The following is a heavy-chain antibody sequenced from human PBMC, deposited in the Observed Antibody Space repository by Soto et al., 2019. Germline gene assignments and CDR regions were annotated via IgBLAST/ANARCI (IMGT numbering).Heavy chain of an antibody. CDR3: STEQSGKITTITDDLDI. J-gene: IGHJ3*02. Sequence: QVQLVQSGAEVQKPGASVKVSCKASGYTFTSYAIHWVRQAPGPRLEWMGWINAGNGNTQYSQKFQGRVTITRDTSENIAYKEVSSLRSEDTALYCSSTEQSGKITTITDDLDIWGQGTMVTVSS. V-gene: IGHV1-3*01. CDR2: INAGNGNT. CDR1: GYTFTSYA. D-gene: IGHD3-10*01.